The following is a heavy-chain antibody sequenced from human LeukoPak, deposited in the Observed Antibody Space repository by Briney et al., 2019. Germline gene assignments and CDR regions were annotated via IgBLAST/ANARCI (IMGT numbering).Heavy chain of an antibody. D-gene: IGHD5-12*01. Sequence: PSETLSLTCTVSGGSISSYYWSWIRQPPGKGLEWIGYIYYSGSTNYNPSLKSRVTISVDTSKNQFSLKLSSVTAADTAVYYCAREGARGGYADYWGQGTLVTVSS. CDR3: AREGARGGYADY. CDR2: IYYSGST. J-gene: IGHJ4*02. CDR1: GGSISSYY. V-gene: IGHV4-59*12.